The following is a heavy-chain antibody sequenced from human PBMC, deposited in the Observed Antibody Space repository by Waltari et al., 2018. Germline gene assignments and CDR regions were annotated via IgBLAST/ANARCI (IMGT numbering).Heavy chain of an antibody. CDR2: IRSKANSYAT. Sequence: EVQLVESGGGLVQPGGPLKLSCAASGFTFSGSAMPWVRQASGKGLEWVGRIRSKANSYATAYAASVKGRFTISRDDSKNTAYLQMNSLKTEDTAVYYCTRPRQGGWGQGTLVTVSS. V-gene: IGHV3-73*02. CDR3: TRPRQGG. J-gene: IGHJ4*02. CDR1: GFTFSGSA. D-gene: IGHD2-15*01.